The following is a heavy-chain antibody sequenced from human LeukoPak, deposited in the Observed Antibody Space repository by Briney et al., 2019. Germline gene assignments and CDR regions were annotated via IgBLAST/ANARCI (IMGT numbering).Heavy chain of an antibody. D-gene: IGHD2-2*01. CDR2: IYPGDSDT. Sequence: GESLKISRKGSGYSFTSYWIGWVRQMPGKGLEWMGIIYPGDSDTRYSPSFQGQVTISADKSISTAYLQWSSLKASDTAMYYCARQGLYCSSTSCYALDYFDYWGQGTLVTVSS. V-gene: IGHV5-51*01. CDR1: GYSFTSYW. J-gene: IGHJ4*02. CDR3: ARQGLYCSSTSCYALDYFDY.